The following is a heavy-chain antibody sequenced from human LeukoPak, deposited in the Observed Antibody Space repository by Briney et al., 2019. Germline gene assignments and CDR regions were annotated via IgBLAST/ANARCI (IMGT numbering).Heavy chain of an antibody. J-gene: IGHJ4*02. Sequence: PSGTLSLTCNVSGGSMSPFFWSWIRQPPGKGLESLGFIFHTGTAHYNPSVESRVTMSVDTSKSQLSLTLKSVRPADTAIYYCARDGGTYGDFGALSCWGQGIPVTVSS. D-gene: IGHD4-17*01. V-gene: IGHV4-59*01. CDR3: ARDGGTYGDFGALSC. CDR2: IFHTGTA. CDR1: GGSMSPFF.